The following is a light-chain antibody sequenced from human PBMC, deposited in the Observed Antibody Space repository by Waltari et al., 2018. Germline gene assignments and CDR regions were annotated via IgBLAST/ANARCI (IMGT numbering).Light chain of an antibody. CDR2: RNN. J-gene: IGLJ7*01. CDR1: SSNLGSNY. Sequence: QSVLTQPPSASGTPGQRVTIPCSGSSSNLGSNYVYWYQQLPGTAPNLLIYRNNQRPSGVPDRFSGSKSGTSASLAISGLRSEDEADYYCAAWDDSLSGPVFGGGTQLTVL. CDR3: AAWDDSLSGPV. V-gene: IGLV1-47*01.